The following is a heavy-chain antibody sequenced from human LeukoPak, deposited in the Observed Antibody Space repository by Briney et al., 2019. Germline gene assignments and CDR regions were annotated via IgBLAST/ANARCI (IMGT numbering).Heavy chain of an antibody. D-gene: IGHD1-26*01. Sequence: GGTLRLSCAASGFTFSSYGMSCVRQAPGKGLEWVSAISGSGGSTYYADSVKGRFTISRDNSKNTLYLQMNSLRAEDTAVYYCAKGRSGATTRYYFDYWGQGTLVTVSS. J-gene: IGHJ4*02. CDR2: ISGSGGST. CDR3: AKGRSGATTRYYFDY. CDR1: GFTFSSYG. V-gene: IGHV3-23*01.